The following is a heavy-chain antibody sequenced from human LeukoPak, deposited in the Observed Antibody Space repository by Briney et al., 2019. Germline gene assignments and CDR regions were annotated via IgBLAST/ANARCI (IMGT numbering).Heavy chain of an antibody. CDR1: GYSISNGYY. CDR2: IYHSGST. Sequence: SETLSLTCTVSGYSISNGYYWGWIRQPPGKGLEWIGSIYHSGSTYYNPSLKSRVTISVDTSKNQFSLRLSSVTAADTAVYYCARWSGSYYFDYWGQGTLVTVSS. V-gene: IGHV4-38-2*02. J-gene: IGHJ4*02. D-gene: IGHD1-26*01. CDR3: ARWSGSYYFDY.